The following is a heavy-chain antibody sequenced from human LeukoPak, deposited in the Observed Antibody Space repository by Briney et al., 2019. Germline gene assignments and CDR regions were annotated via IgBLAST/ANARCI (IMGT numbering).Heavy chain of an antibody. D-gene: IGHD3-16*02. CDR3: AREGLYYDYVWGSYRPDAFDI. J-gene: IGHJ3*02. CDR1: GFTFSSYS. V-gene: IGHV3-21*01. Sequence: GGSLRLSCAASGFTFSSYSMSWVRQAPGKGLEWVSSISSSSSYIYYADSVKGRFTISRDNAKNSLYLQMNSLRAEDTAVYYCAREGLYYDYVWGSYRPDAFDIWGQGTMVTVSS. CDR2: ISSSSSYI.